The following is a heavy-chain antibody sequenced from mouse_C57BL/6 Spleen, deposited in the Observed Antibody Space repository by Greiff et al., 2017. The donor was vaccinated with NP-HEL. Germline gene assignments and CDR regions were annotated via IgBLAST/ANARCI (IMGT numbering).Heavy chain of an antibody. J-gene: IGHJ2*01. CDR1: GYTFTSYW. CDR2: IDPSDSET. Sequence: QVQLQQPGAELVRPGSSVKLSCKASGYTFTSYWMHWVKQRPIQGLEWIGNIDPSDSETHYNQKFKDKATLNVDKSSSTAYMQLSSLTSEDSAVYYCARGGAYGNFYFDYWGQGTTLTVSS. CDR3: ARGGAYGNFYFDY. D-gene: IGHD2-1*01. V-gene: IGHV1-52*01.